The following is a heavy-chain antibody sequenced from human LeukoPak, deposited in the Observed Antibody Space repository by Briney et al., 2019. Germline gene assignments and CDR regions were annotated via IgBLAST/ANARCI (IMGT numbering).Heavy chain of an antibody. CDR2: ISPGDSDT. D-gene: IGHD6-13*01. J-gene: IGHJ4*02. CDR1: GYSFTNYW. Sequence: GESLKISCKGSGYSFTNYWIDWVRQMPGKGLEWMGIISPGDSDTRNSTSFQGQVTISVDKSFNTAYLQWGSLKASDTAMYYCARPSSSWEFEYWGQGTLVTVSS. CDR3: ARPSSSWEFEY. V-gene: IGHV5-51*01.